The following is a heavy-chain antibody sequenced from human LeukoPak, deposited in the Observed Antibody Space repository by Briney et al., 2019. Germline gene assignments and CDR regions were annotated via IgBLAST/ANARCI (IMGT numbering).Heavy chain of an antibody. CDR3: AKGGLRYCSSTSCRYFDY. CDR2: ISYDGSNK. D-gene: IGHD2-2*01. V-gene: IGHV3-30*18. CDR1: GFTFSSYG. J-gene: IGHJ4*02. Sequence: PGGSLRLSCAASGFTFSSYGMHWVRQAPGKGLEWVAVISYDGSNKYYADSVKGRFTISRDNSKNTLYLQMNSLRAEDTAVYYCAKGGLRYCSSTSCRYFDYWGQGTLVTVSS.